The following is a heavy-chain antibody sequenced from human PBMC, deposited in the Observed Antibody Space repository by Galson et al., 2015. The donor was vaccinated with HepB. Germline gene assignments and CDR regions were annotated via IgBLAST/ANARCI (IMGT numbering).Heavy chain of an antibody. D-gene: IGHD2-21*01. CDR1: GDPITSNY. J-gene: IGHJ4*02. V-gene: IGHV4-4*07. Sequence: SETLSLTCTVSGDPITSNYYSWIRQPAGKGLEWIGRLLISGSTNYNPSLKNRVTMSRDTSKNQFSLRITSVTAADTAIYYCAKDPVPNYFGIPYYFDSWGQGTLVPVSS. CDR2: LLISGST. CDR3: AKDPVPNYFGIPYYFDS.